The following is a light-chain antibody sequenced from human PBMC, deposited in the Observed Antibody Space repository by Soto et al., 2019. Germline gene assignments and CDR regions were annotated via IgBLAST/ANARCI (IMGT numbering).Light chain of an antibody. V-gene: IGKV3-20*01. J-gene: IGKJ4*01. CDR1: QCVSNNY. CDR2: GAS. CDR3: QQYGSSPLT. Sequence: EIVLTQSPGTLSWSPGERATLSCRASQCVSNNYLAWYQQKPGQAPRLLIYGASRRATGIPDRFSGSGSGTDFTLTISRLEPEDFAVYSCQQYGSSPLTFGGGTKVEIK.